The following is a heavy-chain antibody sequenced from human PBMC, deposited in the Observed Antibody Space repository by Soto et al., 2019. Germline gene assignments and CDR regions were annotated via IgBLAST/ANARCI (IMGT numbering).Heavy chain of an antibody. CDR1: GYTLTELF. D-gene: IGHD5-18*01. Sequence: GASVKVSCKVSGYTLTELFMHWVRQAPGKGLEWMVGFDPEDGETIYAQKFQGRVTMTEDTSTDTAYMELSSLRSEDTAVYYCATAGAVDTAMEIDYWGQGTLVTVSS. J-gene: IGHJ4*02. CDR3: ATAGAVDTAMEIDY. V-gene: IGHV1-24*01. CDR2: FDPEDGET.